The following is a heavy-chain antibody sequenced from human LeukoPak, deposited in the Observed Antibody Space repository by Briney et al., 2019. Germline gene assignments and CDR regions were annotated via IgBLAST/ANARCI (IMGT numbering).Heavy chain of an antibody. CDR3: ARVVIAMGAPTIGWFDP. CDR2: ISSSSSYI. Sequence: GGSLRLSCAASGFTFSSYSMNWVRQAPGKGLEWVSSISSSSSYIYYADSVKGRFTISRDNAKNSLYLQMNSLRAEDTAVYYCARVVIAMGAPTIGWFDPWGQGTLVTVSS. D-gene: IGHD1-26*01. V-gene: IGHV3-21*01. J-gene: IGHJ5*02. CDR1: GFTFSSYS.